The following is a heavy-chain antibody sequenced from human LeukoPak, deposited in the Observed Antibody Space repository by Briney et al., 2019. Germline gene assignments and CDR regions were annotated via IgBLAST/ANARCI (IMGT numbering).Heavy chain of an antibody. CDR1: GFTFSSYA. CDR3: AKDLLLNGVPAANIFDY. D-gene: IGHD2-2*01. V-gene: IGHV3-23*01. Sequence: GGSLRLSCAASGFTFSSYAMSWVRQAPGKGLEWVSAISGSGGSTYYADSVRGRFTISRDNSKNTLYLQMNSLRAEDTAVYHCAKDLLLNGVPAANIFDYWGQGTLVTVSS. CDR2: ISGSGGST. J-gene: IGHJ4*02.